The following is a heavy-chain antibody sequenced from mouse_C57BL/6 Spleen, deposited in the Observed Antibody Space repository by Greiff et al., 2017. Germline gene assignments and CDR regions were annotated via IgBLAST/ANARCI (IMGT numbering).Heavy chain of an antibody. D-gene: IGHD2-5*01. CDR1: GYTFTSCG. CDR2: IYPRSGNT. Sequence: QVQLQQSGAELARPGASVKLSCKASGYTFTSCGISWVKQRTGQGLEWIGEIYPRSGNTYYNEKFKGKATLTADKSSSTAYMELRSLTSEDSAVYFCARSGSNYFFDYWGQGTTLTVSS. CDR3: ARSGSNYFFDY. J-gene: IGHJ2*01. V-gene: IGHV1-81*01.